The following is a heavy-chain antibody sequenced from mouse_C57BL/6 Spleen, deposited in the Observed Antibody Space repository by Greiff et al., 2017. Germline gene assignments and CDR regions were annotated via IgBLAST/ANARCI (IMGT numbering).Heavy chain of an antibody. CDR2: IRNKANGYTT. V-gene: IGHV7-3*01. J-gene: IGHJ2*01. CDR1: GFTFTDYY. CDR3: ARYPYFDY. Sequence: EVQLVESGGGLVQPGGSLSLSCAASGFTFTDYYMSWVRQPPGKALEWLGFIRNKANGYTTEYSASVKGRFTISRDNSQSILYLQMTALRAVDSATYYCARYPYFDYWRQGTTLTVSS.